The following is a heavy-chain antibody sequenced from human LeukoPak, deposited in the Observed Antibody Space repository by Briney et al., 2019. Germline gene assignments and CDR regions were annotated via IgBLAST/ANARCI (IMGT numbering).Heavy chain of an antibody. CDR3: ARDAIAAAGSSY. CDR1: GFTFSTYS. CDR2: ISSSSSFI. V-gene: IGHV3-21*01. D-gene: IGHD6-13*01. J-gene: IGHJ4*02. Sequence: GGSLRLSCAASGFTFSTYSINWVRQAPGKGLEWVSSISSSSSFIYYADSVKGRFTISRDNAKNSLYLQMNSLRAEDTAVYYCARDAIAAAGSSYWGQGTLVTVSS.